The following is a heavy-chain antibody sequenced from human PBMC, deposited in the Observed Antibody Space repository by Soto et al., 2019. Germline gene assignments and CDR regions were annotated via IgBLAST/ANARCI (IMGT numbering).Heavy chain of an antibody. CDR2: IIPIFGTA. CDR1: GGTFSSYA. Sequence: QAQLVQSGAEVKKPGSSVKVSCKASGGTFSSYAISWVRQAPGQGLEWMGGIIPIFGTADYAQKFQGRVTITADESTSTAYMELSSLRSEDTAVYYCASHYDSSGYYYRGLDYWGQGTLVTVSS. CDR3: ASHYDSSGYYYRGLDY. V-gene: IGHV1-69*12. J-gene: IGHJ4*02. D-gene: IGHD3-22*01.